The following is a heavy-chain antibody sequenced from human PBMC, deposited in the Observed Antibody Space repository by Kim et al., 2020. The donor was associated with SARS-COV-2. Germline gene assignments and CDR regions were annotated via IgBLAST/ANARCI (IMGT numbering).Heavy chain of an antibody. CDR1: GFIFSNYA. D-gene: IGHD6-13*01. Sequence: GGSLRLSCAASGFIFSNYAMTLVRQAPGKGLEWVSAISGSGVSTYYADSVKGRFTISRDNSKNTLYLQMNSLRAEDTAIYYCAKDLRGSNWYLVDYWGQGTPVSVSS. J-gene: IGHJ4*02. CDR3: AKDLRGSNWYLVDY. CDR2: ISGSGVST. V-gene: IGHV3-23*01.